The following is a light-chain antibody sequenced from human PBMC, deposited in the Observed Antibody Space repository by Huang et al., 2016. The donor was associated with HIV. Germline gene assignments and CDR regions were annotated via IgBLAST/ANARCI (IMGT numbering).Light chain of an antibody. CDR2: RAA. CDR3: QERSQWPRLT. Sequence: EIVLTQSPATLSLSPGERATLSCRASQNVTDSLAWYRQKPGQAPSLLIYRAANRATGNPDRFSGSGSGTDFTLTISSLEPEDFAIYYCQERSQWPRLTFGGGTKVEIK. CDR1: QNVTDS. J-gene: IGKJ4*01. V-gene: IGKV3-11*01.